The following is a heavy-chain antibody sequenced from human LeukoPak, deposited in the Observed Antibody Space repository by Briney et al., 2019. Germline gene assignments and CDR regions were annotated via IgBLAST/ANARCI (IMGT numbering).Heavy chain of an antibody. J-gene: IGHJ4*02. CDR1: GFTFSSYG. Sequence: GRSLRLSCAASGFTFSSYGMHWVRQAPGKGLEWVAVIWYDGSNKYYADSVKGRFTISRDNSKNTLYLQMNSLRAEDTAVYYCARGGRELLWSSYLDYWGQGTLVTVSS. CDR3: ARGGRELLWSSYLDY. V-gene: IGHV3-33*01. D-gene: IGHD1-26*01. CDR2: IWYDGSNK.